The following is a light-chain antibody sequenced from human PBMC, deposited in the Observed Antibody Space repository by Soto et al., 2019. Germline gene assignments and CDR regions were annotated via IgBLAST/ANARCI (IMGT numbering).Light chain of an antibody. Sequence: DIQMTQSPSSVSASVGDRVTITCRASQGLSSWLAWYQQRPGKAPQLLIYAASSFQSGVPSRFSRRGSATDFTLTISSLQPEDFATYYCQQAHSFPPTFGQGTRLEMK. CDR1: QGLSSW. V-gene: IGKV1-12*01. CDR3: QQAHSFPPT. CDR2: AAS. J-gene: IGKJ5*01.